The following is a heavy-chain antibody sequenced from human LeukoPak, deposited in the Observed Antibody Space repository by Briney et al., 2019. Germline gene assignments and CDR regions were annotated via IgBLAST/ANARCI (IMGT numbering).Heavy chain of an antibody. Sequence: ASVKVSCKASGYSFNDYYIHWVRQAPGQGLEWMGWISPNSGGTNYAQNFQGRVTMTRDTSITTAYMELSGLTSDDTALYYCARNYCRTSNYFDYWGQGTLVTVSS. CDR1: GYSFNDYY. V-gene: IGHV1-2*02. CDR2: ISPNSGGT. D-gene: IGHD4-23*01. CDR3: ARNYCRTSNYFDY. J-gene: IGHJ4*02.